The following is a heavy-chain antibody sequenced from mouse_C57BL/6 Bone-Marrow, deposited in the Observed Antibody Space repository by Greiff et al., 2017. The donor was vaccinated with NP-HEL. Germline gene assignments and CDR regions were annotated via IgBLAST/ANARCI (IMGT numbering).Heavy chain of an antibody. CDR1: GYAFSSYG. CDR2: IYPGDGDT. D-gene: IGHD2-1*01. Sequence: LVESGAELVKPGASVKISCKASGYAFSSYGMNWVKQRPGRGLEWIGQIYPGDGDTTYNGKFKGKATLTADKSSRTAYMQLSSLTSEDSAVYFCASWGNSLAYWGQGTLVTVSA. CDR3: ASWGNSLAY. J-gene: IGHJ3*01. V-gene: IGHV1-80*01.